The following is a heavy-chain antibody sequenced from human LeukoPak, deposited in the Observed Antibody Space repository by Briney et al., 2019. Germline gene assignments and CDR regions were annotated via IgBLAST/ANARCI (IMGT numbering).Heavy chain of an antibody. J-gene: IGHJ4*02. D-gene: IGHD7-27*01. CDR1: GFTFGDFA. CDR2: ISPRGGGT. Sequence: GGSLRLSCTASGFTFGDFAVTWFRQAPGKGLEWLSGISPRGGGTYYADSVKGRFTISRDDSKNTLSLQMNSLRVEDTAVYYCARDLAWGAFDYWGQGTLVTVSS. CDR3: ARDLAWGAFDY. V-gene: IGHV3-23*01.